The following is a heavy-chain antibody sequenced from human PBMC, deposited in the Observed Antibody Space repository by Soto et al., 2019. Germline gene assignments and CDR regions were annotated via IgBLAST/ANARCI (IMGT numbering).Heavy chain of an antibody. J-gene: IGHJ6*02. CDR1: GGSFSGYS. Sequence: ASETLPLPCAVYGGSFSGYSWTWLRQPPGKGLEWIGEINHSGTTDYNPALKSRVTMSVDTSKNQFSLRVTSVTAADTAVYYCARARFDSWSHIYYGLDVWGQGTTVTVSS. V-gene: IGHV4-34*01. CDR2: INHSGTT. CDR3: ARARFDSWSHIYYGLDV. D-gene: IGHD3-3*01.